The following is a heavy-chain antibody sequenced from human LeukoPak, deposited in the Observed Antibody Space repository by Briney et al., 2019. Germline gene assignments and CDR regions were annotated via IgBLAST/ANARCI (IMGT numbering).Heavy chain of an antibody. CDR2: ITSSSYI. V-gene: IGHV3-21*01. Sequence: RGSLRLSCAASGFTFSSYSMNWVRQAPGKGLEWVSSITSSSYIYYADSVKGRFTISRDNAKNSLYLQMNSLRAEDTAVYYCARDLVLYGDYWGQGTLVTVSS. D-gene: IGHD4-17*01. CDR1: GFTFSSYS. J-gene: IGHJ4*02. CDR3: ARDLVLYGDY.